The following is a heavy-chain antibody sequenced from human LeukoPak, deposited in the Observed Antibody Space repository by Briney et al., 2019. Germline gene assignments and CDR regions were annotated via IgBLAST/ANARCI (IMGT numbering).Heavy chain of an antibody. V-gene: IGHV4-4*09. CDR1: GGSISSYY. CDR2: IYTSGST. J-gene: IGHJ5*02. CDR3: ARHVEWSSGYYLHNNWFDP. Sequence: PSETLSLTCTVSGGSISSYYWSWIRQPPGKGLEWIGYIYTSGSTNYNPSLKSRVTISVDTSKNQFSLKLSSVTAADTAVYYCARHVEWSSGYYLHNNWFDPWGQGTLVTVSS. D-gene: IGHD3-22*01.